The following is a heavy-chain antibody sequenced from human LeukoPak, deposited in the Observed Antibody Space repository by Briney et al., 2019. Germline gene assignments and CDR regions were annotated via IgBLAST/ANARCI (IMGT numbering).Heavy chain of an antibody. CDR1: GGTFSSYA. D-gene: IGHD2-2*02. V-gene: IGHV1-69*05. Sequence: ASVKVSCKASGGTFSSYAISWVRQAPGQGLEWTGGIIPIFGTANYAQKFQGRVTITTDESTSTAYMELSSLRSEDTAVYYCATEDCSSTSCYRNYYMDVWGKGTTVTVSS. CDR3: ATEDCSSTSCYRNYYMDV. J-gene: IGHJ6*03. CDR2: IIPIFGTA.